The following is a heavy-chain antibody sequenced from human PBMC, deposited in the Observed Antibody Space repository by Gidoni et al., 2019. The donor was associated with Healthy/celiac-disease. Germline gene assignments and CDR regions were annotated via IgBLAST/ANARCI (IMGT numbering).Heavy chain of an antibody. J-gene: IGHJ4*02. V-gene: IGHV4-38-2*02. Sequence: QVQLQESGPGLVKPSETLSLTCAVSGYSISSGYYWGWIRQPPGKGLEWIGSIYHSGSTYYNPSLKSRVTISVDTSKNQFSLKLSSVTAADTAVYYCARESVFIVVVEYWGQGTLVTVSS. CDR1: GYSISSGYY. D-gene: IGHD2-2*01. CDR3: ARESVFIVVVEY. CDR2: IYHSGST.